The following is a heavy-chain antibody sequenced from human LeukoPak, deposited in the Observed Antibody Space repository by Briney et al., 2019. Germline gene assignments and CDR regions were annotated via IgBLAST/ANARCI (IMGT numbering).Heavy chain of an antibody. D-gene: IGHD6-19*01. J-gene: IGHJ4*02. V-gene: IGHV3-21*01. Sequence: PGGSLRLSCAASGYTFSSYTMMWVRQAPGKGLEYVSSIISSSSRIFYADSVRGRFTISRDNDKNSLYLQMNSLRAEDTAVYYCARVPVGYQGYSSAWYTDYWRQGTLVSVSS. CDR1: GYTFSSYT. CDR3: ARVPVGYQGYSSAWYTDY. CDR2: IISSSSRI.